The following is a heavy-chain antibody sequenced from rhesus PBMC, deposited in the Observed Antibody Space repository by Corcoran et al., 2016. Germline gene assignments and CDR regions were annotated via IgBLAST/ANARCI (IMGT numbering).Heavy chain of an antibody. CDR3: ARVWGY. Sequence: QVTLKESGPALVKPTQTLTLTCTFSGFSINTAGAGVGWIRQPPGKALEWLAIIYWGDSKYYSKSLKTRLSISKDTTKNQVVLTMTNMDPVDTATYYCARVWGYWGQGVLVTVSS. CDR2: IYWGDSK. CDR1: GFSINTAGAG. D-gene: IGHD3-34*01. V-gene: IGHV2-95*01. J-gene: IGHJ4*01.